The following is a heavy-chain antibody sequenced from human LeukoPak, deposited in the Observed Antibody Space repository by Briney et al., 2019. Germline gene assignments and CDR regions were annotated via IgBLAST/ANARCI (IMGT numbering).Heavy chain of an antibody. Sequence: TSETLSLTCTVSGGSISSSSYYWGWIRQPPGKGLEWIGSIYYSGSTYYNPSLKSRVTISVDTSKNQFSLKLSSVAAADTAVYYCARGVLRYFDGSFDYWGQGTLVTVSS. J-gene: IGHJ4*02. CDR3: ARGVLRYFDGSFDY. CDR1: GGSISSSSYY. CDR2: IYYSGST. D-gene: IGHD3-9*01. V-gene: IGHV4-39*07.